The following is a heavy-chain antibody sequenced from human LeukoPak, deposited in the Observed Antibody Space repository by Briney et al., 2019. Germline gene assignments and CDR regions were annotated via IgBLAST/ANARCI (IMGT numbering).Heavy chain of an antibody. Sequence: GGSLRLSCAASGFTFSSYSMNWVRQAPGKGLEWVSSIDPSSYYIYYGDSVKGRSAISRDNAKNSLYLQIIRLRAEDTAVYYCARVSGRLERQSDLDFCGQGTLVTVSS. V-gene: IGHV3-21*01. CDR3: ARVSGRLERQSDLDF. D-gene: IGHD1-1*01. CDR2: IDPSSYYI. J-gene: IGHJ4*02. CDR1: GFTFSSYS.